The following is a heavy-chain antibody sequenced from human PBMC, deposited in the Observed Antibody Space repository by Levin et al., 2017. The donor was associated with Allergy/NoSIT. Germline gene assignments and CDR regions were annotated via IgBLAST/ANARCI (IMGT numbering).Heavy chain of an antibody. J-gene: IGHJ6*02. CDR1: GGTFSSYA. CDR3: ASSDIVIVPAAMADSIYYYFGMDV. D-gene: IGHD2-2*01. CDR2: IIPIFGTA. V-gene: IGHV1-69*13. Sequence: VASVKVSCKASGGTFSSYAISWVRQAPGQGLEWMGGIIPIFGTANYAQKFQGRVTITADESTTTAYMELSSLRSEDTAVYYCASSDIVIVPAAMADSIYYYFGMDVWGQGTTVTVSS.